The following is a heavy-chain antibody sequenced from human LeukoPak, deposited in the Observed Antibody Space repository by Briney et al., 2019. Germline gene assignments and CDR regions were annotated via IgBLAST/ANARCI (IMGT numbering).Heavy chain of an antibody. CDR2: IIPIFGTT. Sequence: SVKVSCKASGGTFSSYAISWVRQAPGQGLEWMGGIIPIFGTTNYAQKFQGRVTITADESTSTAYMELSSLRSEDTAVYYCARVSYYYGSGSYSFDAFDIWGQGTMVTVSS. V-gene: IGHV1-69*13. CDR3: ARVSYYYGSGSYSFDAFDI. J-gene: IGHJ3*02. D-gene: IGHD3-10*01. CDR1: GGTFSSYA.